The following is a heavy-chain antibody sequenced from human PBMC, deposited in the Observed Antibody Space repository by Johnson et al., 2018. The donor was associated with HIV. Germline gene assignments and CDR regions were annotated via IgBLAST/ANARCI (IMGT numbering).Heavy chain of an antibody. CDR2: IHWNGGSQ. V-gene: IGHV3-20*04. Sequence: VPLVESPGRVVRRGGSLRLSCAASGFTFDVYGMSWVRQVPGKGLEWVAGIHWNGGSQDSVYSVTGRFPISRDNAKKSLYLQMNSLRAEDTALYYCAKVAYHYDSSGYEDALDIWGQGTMVTVSS. CDR3: AKVAYHYDSSGYEDALDI. J-gene: IGHJ3*02. CDR1: GFTFDVYG. D-gene: IGHD3-22*01.